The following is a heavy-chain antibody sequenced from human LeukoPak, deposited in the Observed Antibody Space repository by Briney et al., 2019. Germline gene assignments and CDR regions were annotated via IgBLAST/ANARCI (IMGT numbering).Heavy chain of an antibody. Sequence: SETLSLTCTVSGGSISSGSYYWSWIRQPAGKGLEWIGRIYTSGSTNYNPSLKSRVTISVDTSKNQFSLKLSSVTAADTAVYYCARWGGSSGWSFDYWGQGTLVTVSS. CDR3: ARWGGSSGWSFDY. V-gene: IGHV4-61*02. CDR1: GGSISSGSYY. D-gene: IGHD6-19*01. CDR2: IYTSGST. J-gene: IGHJ4*02.